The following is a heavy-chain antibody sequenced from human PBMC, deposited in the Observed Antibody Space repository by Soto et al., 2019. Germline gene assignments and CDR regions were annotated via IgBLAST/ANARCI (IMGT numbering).Heavy chain of an antibody. Sequence: PSETLSLTCTVSGGSISSSSYYWDWIRQPPGKGLEWIGNIYYSGSTQYNPSLRSRVTISVDTSKNQFSLKLSSVTAADTAVYYCARHIGLDSSGPKRSFDYWGQGTLVTVSS. CDR2: IYYSGST. J-gene: IGHJ4*02. D-gene: IGHD6-19*01. CDR3: ARHIGLDSSGPKRSFDY. V-gene: IGHV4-39*01. CDR1: GGSISSSSYY.